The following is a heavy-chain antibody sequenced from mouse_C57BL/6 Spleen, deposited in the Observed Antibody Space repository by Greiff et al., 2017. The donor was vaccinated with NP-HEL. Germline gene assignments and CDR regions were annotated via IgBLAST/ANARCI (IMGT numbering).Heavy chain of an antibody. CDR2: IDPANGNT. J-gene: IGHJ1*03. D-gene: IGHD1-1*01. CDR1: GFNIKNTY. Sequence: VQLQQSVAELVRPGASVKLSCTASGFNIKNTYMHWVKQRPEQGLEWIGRIDPANGNTKYAPKFQGKATITADTSSNTAYLQLSSLTAEDTAIYYCASGTTVVAPGWYFDVWGTGTTVTVSS. V-gene: IGHV14-3*01. CDR3: ASGTTVVAPGWYFDV.